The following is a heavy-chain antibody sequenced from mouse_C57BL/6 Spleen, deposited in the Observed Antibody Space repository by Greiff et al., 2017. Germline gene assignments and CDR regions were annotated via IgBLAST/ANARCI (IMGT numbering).Heavy chain of an antibody. CDR3: AIPIDVTLGRFAY. CDR2: IYPRSGNT. D-gene: IGHD2-13*01. CDR1: GYTFTSYG. J-gene: IGHJ3*01. Sequence: VHLVESGAELARPGASVKLSCKASGYTFTSYGISWVKQRTGQGLEWIGEIYPRSGNTEYNEKFKGKATLTADKSSSTAYMELRSLTSEDSAVYLCAIPIDVTLGRFAYWGQGTLVTVSA. V-gene: IGHV1-81*01.